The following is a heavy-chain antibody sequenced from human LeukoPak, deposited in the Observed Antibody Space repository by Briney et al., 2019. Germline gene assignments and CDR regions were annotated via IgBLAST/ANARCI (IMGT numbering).Heavy chain of an antibody. D-gene: IGHD3-22*01. Sequence: SETLSLTCAVYGGSFSGYYWSWIRQPPGKGLEWIGEINHSGSTNYNPSLKSRVTISVDSSKNQFSLRLSSVTAADTAVYYCAGRPGSSGFYYGLFSYWGQGTLVTVSS. CDR2: INHSGST. CDR1: GGSFSGYY. V-gene: IGHV4-34*01. CDR3: AGRPGSSGFYYGLFSY. J-gene: IGHJ4*02.